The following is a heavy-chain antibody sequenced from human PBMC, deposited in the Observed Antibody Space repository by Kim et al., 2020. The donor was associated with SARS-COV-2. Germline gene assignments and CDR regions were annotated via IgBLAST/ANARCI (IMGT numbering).Heavy chain of an antibody. CDR2: ISGSGGST. V-gene: IGHV3-23*01. D-gene: IGHD3-9*01. Sequence: GGSLRLSCAASGFTFSSYAMSWVRQAPGKGLEWVSAISGSGGSTYYADSVKGRFTISRDNPKNTLYLQINSLRAEDTAVYYCAKGAYFDWLLGRDWYFDLWGRGTLVTVSS. CDR1: GFTFSSYA. CDR3: AKGAYFDWLLGRDWYFDL. J-gene: IGHJ2*01.